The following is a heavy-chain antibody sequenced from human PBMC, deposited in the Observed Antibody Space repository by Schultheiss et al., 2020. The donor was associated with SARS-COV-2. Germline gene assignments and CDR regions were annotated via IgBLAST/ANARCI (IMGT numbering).Heavy chain of an antibody. D-gene: IGHD1-26*01. Sequence: SETLSLTCAVYGGSFSGYYWSWIRQPPGKGLEWIGSIYYSGSTNYNPSLKSRVTISVDTSKNQFSLKLSSVTAADTAVYYCASQRPYSGRGYWGQGTLVTVSS. CDR3: ASQRPYSGRGY. V-gene: IGHV4-34*01. CDR2: IYYSGST. CDR1: GGSFSGYY. J-gene: IGHJ4*02.